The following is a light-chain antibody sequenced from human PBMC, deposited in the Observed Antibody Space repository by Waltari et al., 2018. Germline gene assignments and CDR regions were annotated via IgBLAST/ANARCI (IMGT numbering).Light chain of an antibody. Sequence: DIVMTQSPDSLAVSLGERATINCKSSQIVLYSSNNKNYLAWYKQKPGQPPKVLIYWASTRESGVPDRFTGSGSGTDFTLTISSLQAEDVAVYYCQQYYNSPLTFGGGTKVEIK. CDR1: QIVLYSSNNKNY. J-gene: IGKJ4*01. CDR3: QQYYNSPLT. V-gene: IGKV4-1*01. CDR2: WAS.